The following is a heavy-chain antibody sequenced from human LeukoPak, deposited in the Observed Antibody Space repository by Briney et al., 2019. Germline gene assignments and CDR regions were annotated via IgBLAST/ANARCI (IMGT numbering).Heavy chain of an antibody. V-gene: IGHV4-34*01. Sequence: SETLSLTCAVYGGSFSGYYWSWIRQPPGKGLEWIGEVNHSGSTNYNPSLKSRVTISVDTSKNQFSLKLRSVTAAGTAVYYCASLRERSYYARGFDYRGQGTLVTVSS. CDR2: VNHSGST. CDR1: GGSFSGYY. D-gene: IGHD1-26*01. CDR3: ASLRERSYYARGFDY. J-gene: IGHJ4*02.